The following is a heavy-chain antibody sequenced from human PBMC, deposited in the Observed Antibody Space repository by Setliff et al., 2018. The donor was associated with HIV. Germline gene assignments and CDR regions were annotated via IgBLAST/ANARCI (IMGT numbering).Heavy chain of an antibody. CDR3: AVPQFLERLPPHY. V-gene: IGHV3-53*01. D-gene: IGHD3-3*01. J-gene: IGHJ4*02. CDR2: TYSGGST. CDR1: GFTFSSYG. Sequence: PGGSLRLSCAASGFTFSSYGMYWVRQAPGKGLEWVSVTYSGGSTYYADSVKGRFTISRDNSKNTLYLQMNSLRPEDTAVYYCAVPQFLERLPPHYWGQGTLVTVSS.